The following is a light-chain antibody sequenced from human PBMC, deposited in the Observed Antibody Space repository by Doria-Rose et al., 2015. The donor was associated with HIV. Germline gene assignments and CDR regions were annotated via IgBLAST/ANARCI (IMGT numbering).Light chain of an antibody. Sequence: EIVLTQSPCSLSLSPGGRATLPCRASQSVSAHYFAWYQQRPGQSPRLLIYGASSRATDIPDRFSGSGSGTDFTLTISRLEPEDFAVYYCHQYASSRTFGQGTKVEIK. J-gene: IGKJ1*01. V-gene: IGKV3-20*01. CDR1: QSVSAHY. CDR3: HQYASSRT. CDR2: GAS.